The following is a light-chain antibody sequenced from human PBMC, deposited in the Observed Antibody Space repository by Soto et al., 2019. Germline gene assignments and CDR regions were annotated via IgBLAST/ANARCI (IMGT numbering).Light chain of an antibody. J-gene: IGLJ3*02. V-gene: IGLV2-14*01. Sequence: QSALTQPASVSGSPGQSITISCTGTSTDVGGYKYVSWYQQYPGKAPKVMIYEVNTRPSGVSNRFSGSKSGNTASLTISGLQAEDEADYYCCSYTSYKTLLFGGGTKLTVL. CDR1: STDVGGYKY. CDR2: EVN. CDR3: CSYTSYKTLL.